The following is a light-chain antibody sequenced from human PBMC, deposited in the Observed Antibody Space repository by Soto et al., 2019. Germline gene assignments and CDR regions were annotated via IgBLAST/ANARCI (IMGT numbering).Light chain of an antibody. CDR3: AAWDDSLNGRV. CDR1: SSTVGGFNV. Sequence: QSALTQPASVSGSPGQSITISCTGTSSTVGGFNVVSWYQQHPGKAPKVIIYEGIKRPSGVPDRISGSKSGTSASLAISGLQSDDEADYYCAAWDDSLNGRVFGTGTKVTVL. CDR2: EGI. J-gene: IGLJ1*01. V-gene: IGLV2-14*02.